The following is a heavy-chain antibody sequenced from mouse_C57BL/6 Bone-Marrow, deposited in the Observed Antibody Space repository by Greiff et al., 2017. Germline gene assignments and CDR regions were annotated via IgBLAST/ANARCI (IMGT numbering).Heavy chain of an antibody. J-gene: IGHJ2*01. CDR1: GYTFTSYW. CDR3: ARRQLRPRGDYFDY. V-gene: IGHV1-64*01. D-gene: IGHD3-2*02. Sequence: QVQLQQPGAELVKPGASVKLSCKASGYTFTSYWMHWVKQRPGQGLEWIGMIHTNSGSTNYNEKFKSKATLTVDKSSSTADMQLSSLTSEDSAVYYCARRQLRPRGDYFDYWGQGTTLTVSS. CDR2: IHTNSGST.